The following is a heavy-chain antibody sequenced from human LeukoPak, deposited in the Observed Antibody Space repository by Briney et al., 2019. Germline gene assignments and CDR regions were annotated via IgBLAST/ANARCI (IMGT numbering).Heavy chain of an antibody. CDR3: AKRGIMITFGGVIEDY. D-gene: IGHD3-16*02. CDR2: ISGSGGST. J-gene: IGHJ4*02. Sequence: PGGSLRLSCAASGFTFSSYAMSWVRQAPGKGLEWVSAISGSGGSTYYADSVKGRFTISRDNSKNTLYLQMNSLRAEDTAVYYCAKRGIMITFGGVIEDYWGQGTLVTVSS. V-gene: IGHV3-23*01. CDR1: GFTFSSYA.